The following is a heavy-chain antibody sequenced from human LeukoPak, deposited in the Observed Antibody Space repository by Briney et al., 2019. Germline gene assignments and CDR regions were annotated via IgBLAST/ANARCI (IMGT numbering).Heavy chain of an antibody. CDR2: IYYSGST. CDR3: AREAVVTGVEDY. D-gene: IGHD4-23*01. CDR1: GGSISSYY. Sequence: PSETLSLTCTVSGGSISSYYWSWIRQPPGKGLEWIGYIYYSGSTNYNPSLKSRVTISVDTSKNQFSLKLSSVTAADTAVYYCAREAVVTGVEDYWGQGTLVTVSS. V-gene: IGHV4-59*12. J-gene: IGHJ4*02.